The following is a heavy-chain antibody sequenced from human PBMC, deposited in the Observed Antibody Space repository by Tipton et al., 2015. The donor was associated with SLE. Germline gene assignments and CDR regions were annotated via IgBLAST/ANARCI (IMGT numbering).Heavy chain of an antibody. D-gene: IGHD3-22*01. Sequence: SLRLTCTASGFTFGDYAMSWFRQAPGKGLEWVGFIRSKAYGGTTEYAASVKGRFTISRDDSKSIAYLQMNSLKTEDTAVYYCTRTVEYYYDSSGYSPFDYWGQGTLVPVSS. J-gene: IGHJ4*02. CDR2: IRSKAYGGTT. V-gene: IGHV3-49*03. CDR3: TRTVEYYYDSSGYSPFDY. CDR1: GFTFGDYA.